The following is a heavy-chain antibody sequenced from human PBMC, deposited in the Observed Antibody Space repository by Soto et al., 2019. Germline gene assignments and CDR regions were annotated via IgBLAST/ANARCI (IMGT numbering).Heavy chain of an antibody. CDR3: ATAKLLLPWLFDY. CDR2: IYSGGST. CDR1: GFTVSSNY. V-gene: IGHV3-66*01. J-gene: IGHJ4*02. Sequence: GGSLRLSCAASGFTVSSNYMSWVRQAPGKGLEWVSVIYSGGSTYYADSVKGRFIISRDDSKNTLFLQMNSLRAEDTAVYYCATAKLLLPWLFDYWGQGTLVTVLL. D-gene: IGHD2-15*01.